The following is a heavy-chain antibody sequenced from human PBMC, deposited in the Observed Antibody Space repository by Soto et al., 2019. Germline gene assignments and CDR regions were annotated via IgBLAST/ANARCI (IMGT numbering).Heavy chain of an antibody. V-gene: IGHV3-23*01. D-gene: IGHD3-3*01. CDR2: ITSGGNT. Sequence: EVHLLESGGGLVQPGGSLRLSCAASGFTFSSYAMTWVRQAPGKGLEWVSTITSGGNTYYADSVKGRFTISRDNSKNTLYLQMNSLRAEDTAVYYCAVDFWTSSHLYEMGDWSQGTRVTVSS. CDR1: GFTFSSYA. CDR3: AVDFWTSSHLYEMGD. J-gene: IGHJ6*02.